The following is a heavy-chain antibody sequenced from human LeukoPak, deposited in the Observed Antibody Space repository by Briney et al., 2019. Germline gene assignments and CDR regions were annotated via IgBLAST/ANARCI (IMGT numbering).Heavy chain of an antibody. V-gene: IGHV3-11*01. CDR2: ISSSGSTM. D-gene: IGHD6-19*01. J-gene: IGHJ4*02. Sequence: GGSLRLSCAASGFTFSDYYMSWIRQAPGKGLEWVSYISSSGSTMYYADSVKGRFTISRDNAKNSLYLQMNSLRAEDTAVYYCTVAGFQYYFDYWGQGTLVTVSS. CDR3: TVAGFQYYFDY. CDR1: GFTFSDYY.